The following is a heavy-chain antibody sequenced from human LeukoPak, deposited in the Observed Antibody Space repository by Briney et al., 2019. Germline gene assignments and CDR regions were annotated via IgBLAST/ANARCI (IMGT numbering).Heavy chain of an antibody. D-gene: IGHD6-13*01. V-gene: IGHV4-59*08. CDR1: GGSISSYY. CDR3: ARHVIAAAGRDRQIDY. CDR2: IYYSGST. Sequence: SETLSLTCTVSGGSISSYYWSWIQQPPGKGLEWIGYIYYSGSTNYNPSLKSRVTISVDTSKNQFSLKLSSVTAADTAVYYCARHVIAAAGRDRQIDYWGQGTLVTVSS. J-gene: IGHJ4*02.